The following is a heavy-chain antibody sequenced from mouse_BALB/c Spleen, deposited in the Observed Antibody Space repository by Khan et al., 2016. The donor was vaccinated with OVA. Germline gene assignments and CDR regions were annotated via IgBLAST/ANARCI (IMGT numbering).Heavy chain of an antibody. CDR3: SSHLAGSFAY. J-gene: IGHJ3*01. CDR2: INTDGYYT. D-gene: IGHD1-1*01. V-gene: IGHV5-6*01. Sequence: EVELVESGGDLVKPGGSLRLSCAASGFTFSTYGMSWVRQFPDKRLEWVATINTDGYYTYYPDTLKGRSTMPRNNAANTLYMQMSSLTSEDTAIDDCSSHLAGSFAYWGHGTLVTVSA. CDR1: GFTFSTYG.